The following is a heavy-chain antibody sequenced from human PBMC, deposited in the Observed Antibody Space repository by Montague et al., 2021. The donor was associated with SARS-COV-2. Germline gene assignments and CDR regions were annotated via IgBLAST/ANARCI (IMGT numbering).Heavy chain of an antibody. J-gene: IGHJ6*02. Sequence: TLSLTCTVSGGSLSSGSYYWSWIRQPAGKGLDGIGRIYTSGSTNSNPSLKSRVTISVDTSKNQFSLRLSSVTAADTAVYYCARVGVGTMVRGVIPAYYYYGMDVWGQGTTVTVSS. D-gene: IGHD3-10*01. CDR1: GGSLSSGSYY. CDR2: IYTSGST. CDR3: ARVGVGTMVRGVIPAYYYYGMDV. V-gene: IGHV4-61*02.